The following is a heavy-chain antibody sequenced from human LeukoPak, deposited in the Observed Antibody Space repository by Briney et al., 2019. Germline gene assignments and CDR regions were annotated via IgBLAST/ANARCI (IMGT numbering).Heavy chain of an antibody. V-gene: IGHV3-53*01. CDR1: GLTVSSEY. CDR2: IYGAGAT. Sequence: PGGSLRLSCAAYGLTVSSEYLAWVRQAPGKGLEWISVIYGAGATYYADSVEGRFTISRDNAKNSLYLQMNSLRAEDTAVYYCARGTWIPLWSHLDYWGQGTLVTVSS. CDR3: ARGTWIPLWSHLDY. D-gene: IGHD5-18*01. J-gene: IGHJ4*02.